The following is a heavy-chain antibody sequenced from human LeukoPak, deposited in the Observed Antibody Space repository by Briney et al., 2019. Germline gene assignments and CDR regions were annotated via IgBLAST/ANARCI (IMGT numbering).Heavy chain of an antibody. J-gene: IGHJ6*03. CDR2: INHSGST. D-gene: IGHD3-3*01. CDR1: GGSFSGYY. CDR3: ARGYYDFWSGQLYYYYYYMDV. Sequence: PSETLSLTCAVYGGSFSGYYCNWIRQSPGKGLEWIGEINHSGSTNYNPSLKSRVTISLDTSKNQFSLKLSSVTAADTAVYYCARGYYDFWSGQLYYYYYYMDVWGKGTTVTVSS. V-gene: IGHV4-34*01.